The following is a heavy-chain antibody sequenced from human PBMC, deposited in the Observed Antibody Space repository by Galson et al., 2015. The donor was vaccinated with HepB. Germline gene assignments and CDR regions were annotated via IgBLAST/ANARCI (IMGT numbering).Heavy chain of an antibody. CDR3: ARDGLATAGFYYWYFDL. CDR1: GFTFSTYA. Sequence: SLRLSCAASGFTFSTYAMHWVRQAPGKGLEWVALISYDGNNKYYADSVKGRFTMSRDNSKNTLYVQMNSLRPEDTAVYYCARDGLATAGFYYWYFDLWGRGTLVTVSS. D-gene: IGHD6-13*01. CDR2: ISYDGNNK. J-gene: IGHJ2*01. V-gene: IGHV3-30-3*01.